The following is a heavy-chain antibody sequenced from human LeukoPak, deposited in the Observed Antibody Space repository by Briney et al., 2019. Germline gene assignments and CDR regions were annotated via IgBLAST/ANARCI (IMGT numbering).Heavy chain of an antibody. Sequence: SETLSLTCAVYGGSFSGYYWSWIRQPPGKGLEWIGEINHTGSTNYNPSLKSRVTISVDTSKIQFTLDLSSVTAADTAVYHCASLRERSYYARGFDYWGRGTLVTVSS. V-gene: IGHV4-34*01. CDR1: GGSFSGYY. D-gene: IGHD1-26*01. CDR2: INHTGST. CDR3: ASLRERSYYARGFDY. J-gene: IGHJ4*02.